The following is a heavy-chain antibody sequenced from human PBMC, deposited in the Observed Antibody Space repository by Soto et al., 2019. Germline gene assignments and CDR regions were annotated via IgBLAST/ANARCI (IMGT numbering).Heavy chain of an antibody. CDR1: GGSISNYY. V-gene: IGHV4-59*01. CDR2: IHYSGST. D-gene: IGHD6-13*01. Sequence: SETLSLTRTVFGGSISNYYWSWIRQPPGKGLEWIEYIHYSGSTNYNPSLKSRVTISVDTSKNQFSLKLSSVTAADTAVYYCARVGSWYRGGYYYYYMDVWGKGTTVTVS. J-gene: IGHJ6*03. CDR3: ARVGSWYRGGYYYYYMDV.